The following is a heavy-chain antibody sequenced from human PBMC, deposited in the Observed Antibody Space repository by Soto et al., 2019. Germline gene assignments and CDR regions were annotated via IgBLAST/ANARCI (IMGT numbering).Heavy chain of an antibody. Sequence: GGSLSLSCVASGFAFDDYTMYWVRQRPGKGLQWVSVINWDGHKTYYADSVRGRFTNSRDNRKNSLFLQMNSLRNDDTDLYYWVKGDDNGPFDRWGPGTLVTV. D-gene: IGHD2-8*01. CDR3: VKGDDNGPFDR. V-gene: IGHV3-43*01. CDR1: GFAFDDYT. CDR2: INWDGHKT. J-gene: IGHJ4*02.